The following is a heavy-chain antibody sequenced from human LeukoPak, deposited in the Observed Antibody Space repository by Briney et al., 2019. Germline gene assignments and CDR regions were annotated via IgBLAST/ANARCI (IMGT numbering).Heavy chain of an antibody. CDR2: IYPGDSDT. V-gene: IGHV5-51*01. J-gene: IGHJ4*02. D-gene: IGHD4-23*01. CDR3: AVSTVVPFDY. CDR1: GYSFSIYW. Sequence: GESLKISCKASGYSFSIYWIGWVRQMPGKGLEWMGIIYPGDSDTRYSPSFQGQVTISADKSISTAYLQWSSLKASDTAMYYCAVSTVVPFDYRGQGTLVTVSS.